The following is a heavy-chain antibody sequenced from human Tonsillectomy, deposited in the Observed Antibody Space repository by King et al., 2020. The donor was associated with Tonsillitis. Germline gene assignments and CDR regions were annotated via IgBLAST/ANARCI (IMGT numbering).Heavy chain of an antibody. D-gene: IGHD2-15*01. Sequence: VQLVESGGGLVEPGGSLRLSCAASGFTFTNAWMSWVRQAPGKGLEWVGRIKSKTDGGITDYAAPVKGRFTISRDDSKNTLFLQMNNLKTEDTAVYYCTTVYCGGGTCYSYQMIAWGQGTLVTVSS. J-gene: IGHJ5*02. CDR3: TTVYCGGGTCYSYQMIA. CDR2: IKSKTDGGIT. CDR1: GFTFTNAW. V-gene: IGHV3-15*01.